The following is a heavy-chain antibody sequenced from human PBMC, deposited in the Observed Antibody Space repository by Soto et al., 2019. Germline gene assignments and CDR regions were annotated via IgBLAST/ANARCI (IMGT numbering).Heavy chain of an antibody. CDR3: ARGNRRIAVAAPRGWFDP. D-gene: IGHD6-19*01. V-gene: IGHV1-2*02. CDR2: INPNSGGT. Sequence: GASVKVSCKASGYTFTGYYMHWVRQAPGQGLEWMGWINPNSGGTNYAQKFQGRVTMTRDTSISTAYMELSRLRSDDTAVYYCARGNRRIAVAAPRGWFDPWGQGTLVNVSS. J-gene: IGHJ5*02. CDR1: GYTFTGYY.